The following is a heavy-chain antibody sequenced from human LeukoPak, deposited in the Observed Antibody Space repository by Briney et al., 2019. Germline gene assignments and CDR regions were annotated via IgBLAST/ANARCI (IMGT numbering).Heavy chain of an antibody. CDR2: IYYSGST. CDR3: ARLPELLNDPFDY. Sequence: SETLSLTCTVSGGSISSYYWSWIRQPPGKGLEWIGYIYYSGSTNYNPSLKSRVTISVDTSKNQFSLKVTSVTAADTSVYYCARLPELLNDPFDYWGQGTLVTVSS. V-gene: IGHV4-59*08. D-gene: IGHD1-7*01. CDR1: GGSISSYY. J-gene: IGHJ4*02.